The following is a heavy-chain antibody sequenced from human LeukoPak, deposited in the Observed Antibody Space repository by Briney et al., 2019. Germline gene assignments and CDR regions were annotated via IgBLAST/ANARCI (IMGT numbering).Heavy chain of an antibody. CDR2: IKKDGSEN. CDR1: GFTFSSHW. J-gene: IGHJ4*02. Sequence: GGSLRLSCAASGFTFSSHWMSWVRQAPGKGLEWVANIKKDGSENYYVDAVKGRFTISRDNAKTSLYLQMNSLRAEDTAVYYCARDLSGIAGYTYGRGIDYWGQGTLVTVSS. V-gene: IGHV3-7*01. CDR3: ARDLSGIAGYTYGRGIDY. D-gene: IGHD5-18*01.